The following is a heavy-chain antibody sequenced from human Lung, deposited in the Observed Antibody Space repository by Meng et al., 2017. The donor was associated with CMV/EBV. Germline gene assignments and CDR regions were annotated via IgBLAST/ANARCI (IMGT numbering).Heavy chain of an antibody. Sequence: GESLKIPCIASGFTFNTYGMHWVRQAPGKGLEWVAFIRSDGHQTYYADSVKGRFAVSRDNSKNTLYLGITSLRAGDTAVYFCAKDLVDYYFDAWGQGTLVTVAS. J-gene: IGHJ4*02. V-gene: IGHV3-30*02. CDR3: AKDLVDYYFDA. D-gene: IGHD3-22*01. CDR1: GFTFNTYG. CDR2: IRSDGHQT.